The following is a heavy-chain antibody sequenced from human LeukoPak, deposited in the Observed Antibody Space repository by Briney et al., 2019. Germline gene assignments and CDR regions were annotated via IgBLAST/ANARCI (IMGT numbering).Heavy chain of an antibody. D-gene: IGHD6-13*01. Sequence: PSETLSLTCIVSGDSISDYWWAWIRQPPGKGLQWIGHIFYSGTAIYNPSVKSRVTLSLDTSKNHFSLELTSVTAADSAIYFCARVGPGNADAAERTILDYWGPGIPVTVSS. CDR3: ARVGPGNADAAERTILDY. CDR2: IFYSGTA. J-gene: IGHJ4*02. V-gene: IGHV4-59*01. CDR1: GDSISDYW.